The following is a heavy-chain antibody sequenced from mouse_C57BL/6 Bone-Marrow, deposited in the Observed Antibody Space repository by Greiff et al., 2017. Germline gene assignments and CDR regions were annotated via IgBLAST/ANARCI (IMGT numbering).Heavy chain of an antibody. CDR2: LSDGGSYT. D-gene: IGHD1-1*01. V-gene: IGHV5-4*01. Sequence: EVQGVESGGGLVKPGGSLKLSCAASGFTFSSYAMSWVRQTPEKRLEWVATLSDGGSYTYYPDNVKGRFTISRDNAKNNLYLQMSHLKSEDTAMYYCARTDYYGSSYEDYAMDYWGQGTSVTVSS. CDR3: ARTDYYGSSYEDYAMDY. CDR1: GFTFSSYA. J-gene: IGHJ4*01.